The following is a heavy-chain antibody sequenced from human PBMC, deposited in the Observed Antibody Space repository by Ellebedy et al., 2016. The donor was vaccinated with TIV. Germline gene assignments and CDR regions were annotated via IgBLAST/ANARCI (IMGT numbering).Heavy chain of an antibody. Sequence: AASVKVSCKASGYTFTSYDINWVRQATGQGLEWMGWMNPNSGNTGYAQKFQGRVAMTRNTSISTAYMELSSLSSEDTAVYYCARYYGDYDGALDIWGQGTVVTVSS. V-gene: IGHV1-8*01. CDR3: ARYYGDYDGALDI. CDR1: GYTFTSYD. J-gene: IGHJ3*02. D-gene: IGHD4-17*01. CDR2: MNPNSGNT.